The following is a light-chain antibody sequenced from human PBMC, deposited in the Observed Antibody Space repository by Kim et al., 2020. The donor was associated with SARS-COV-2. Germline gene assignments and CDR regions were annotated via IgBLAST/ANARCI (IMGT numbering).Light chain of an antibody. V-gene: IGKV1-5*03. CDR3: QQCHASPLT. CDR2: KAS. CDR1: QSISSW. J-gene: IGKJ4*01. Sequence: ASVGDRVTITCRASQSISSWLAWYQQKPGKAPKVLIYKASHLESGVPSRFSGSGSGTEFTLTIINLQPDDFATYYCQQCHASPLTFGGGTKVDIK.